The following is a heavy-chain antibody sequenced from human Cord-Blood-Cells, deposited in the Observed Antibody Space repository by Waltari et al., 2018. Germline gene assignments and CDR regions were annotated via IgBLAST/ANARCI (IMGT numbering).Heavy chain of an antibody. Sequence: QLQLQESGPGLVKPSETLSLTCTDSGGSISSSSYYWGWIRQPPGKGLEWIGSIYYSGSSYYTPSLKSRFTISVDTSKNQFSLKLSSVTAADTAVYYCARLGKDCSGGSCYDYWGQGTLVTVSS. CDR3: ARLGKDCSGGSCYDY. J-gene: IGHJ4*02. D-gene: IGHD2-15*01. CDR2: IYYSGSS. V-gene: IGHV4-39*07. CDR1: GGSISSSSYY.